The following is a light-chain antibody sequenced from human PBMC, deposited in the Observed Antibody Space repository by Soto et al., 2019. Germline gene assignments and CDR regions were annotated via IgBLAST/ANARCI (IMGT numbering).Light chain of an antibody. V-gene: IGKV1-17*02. CDR3: LQHYFYSWT. CDR2: HTS. Sequence: DIQMTQSPSSLSASVGDRVTITCRASQHIGIDVGWYQQKPGKAPQRLIYHTSHLQSGVPSRFSGRGSGTEFTLTINNLQPEDVATYYCLQHYFYSWTFGQGTKVDIK. CDR1: QHIGID. J-gene: IGKJ1*01.